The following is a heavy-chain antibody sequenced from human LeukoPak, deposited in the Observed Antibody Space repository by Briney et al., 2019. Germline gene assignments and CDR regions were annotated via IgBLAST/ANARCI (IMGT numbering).Heavy chain of an antibody. D-gene: IGHD3-10*01. V-gene: IGHV1-8*03. Sequence: ASVKVSCKAYGYTFTSYDINWVRRATGQGLEWMGWMNPNSGNTGYAQKFQGRVTITRNTSISTAYMELSSLRSEDTAVYYCARGWFGETNFDYWGQGTLVTVSS. CDR1: GYTFTSYD. CDR2: MNPNSGNT. J-gene: IGHJ4*02. CDR3: ARGWFGETNFDY.